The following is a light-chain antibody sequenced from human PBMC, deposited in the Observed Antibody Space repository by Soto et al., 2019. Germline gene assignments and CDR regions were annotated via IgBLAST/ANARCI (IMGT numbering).Light chain of an antibody. CDR2: KAS. J-gene: IGKJ1*01. CDR1: QSISSR. V-gene: IGKV1-5*03. CDR3: EQYNSYSRT. Sequence: DIQMTQSPSTLSASVGDRVTISCRASQSISSRLAWYQQKPGKAPNLLIYKASTLESGVPSRFSGSGSGTAFTLTISSLQPEDFATYYCEQYNSYSRTFGQGTKVEIK.